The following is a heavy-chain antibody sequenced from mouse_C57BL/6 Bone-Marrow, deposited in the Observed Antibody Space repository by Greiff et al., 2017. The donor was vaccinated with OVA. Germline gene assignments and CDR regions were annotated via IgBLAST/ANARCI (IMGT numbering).Heavy chain of an antibody. V-gene: IGHV1-19*01. J-gene: IGHJ2*01. CDR3: ARARDYFDY. CDR2: INPYNGGT. Sequence: EVKLMESGPVLVKPGASVKMSCKASGYTFTDYYMNWVKQSHGKSLEWIGVINPYNGGTSYNQKFKGKATLTVDKSSSTAYMELNSLTSEDSAVYYCARARDYFDYWGQGTTLTVSS. CDR1: GYTFTDYY.